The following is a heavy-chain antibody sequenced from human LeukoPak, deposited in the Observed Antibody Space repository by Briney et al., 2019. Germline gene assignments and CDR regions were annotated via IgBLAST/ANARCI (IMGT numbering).Heavy chain of an antibody. Sequence: GGSLRLSCVASGFTFSSYWMTWVRQAPGKGLEWLANIKEDGSIQYYLDSVGGRFTISRDNAKTSVYLQLNSLRADDTAVYYCARDVWTGVAVSDYWGQGTLVTVPS. D-gene: IGHD6-19*01. CDR2: IKEDGSIQ. J-gene: IGHJ4*02. V-gene: IGHV3-7*01. CDR3: ARDVWTGVAVSDY. CDR1: GFTFSSYW.